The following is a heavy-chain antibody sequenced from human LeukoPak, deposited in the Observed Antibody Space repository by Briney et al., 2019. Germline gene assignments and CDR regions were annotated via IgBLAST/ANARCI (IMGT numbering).Heavy chain of an antibody. CDR1: GFTFSSYA. Sequence: GGSLRLSCAASGFTFSSYAMSWVRQAPGKGLEWVSAISGSGGSTYYADSVKGRFTISRDNSKNTLYLQMNSLRAEDTAVYYCANFCGSTSCSYYYYGMDVWGKGTTVTVSS. D-gene: IGHD2-2*01. CDR3: ANFCGSTSCSYYYYGMDV. CDR2: ISGSGGST. V-gene: IGHV3-23*01. J-gene: IGHJ6*04.